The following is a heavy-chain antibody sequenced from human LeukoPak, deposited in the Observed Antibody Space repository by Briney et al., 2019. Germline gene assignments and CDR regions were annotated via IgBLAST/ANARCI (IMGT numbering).Heavy chain of an antibody. Sequence: GGSLRLSCAASGFTFSDYNMNWVRKAPGRSLEWVSSITSDSRYKYYVDSVRGRFTISRDNAKNTLFLQIDSLRAEDTAVYYCARDPYSGTYGHLYYYYMDVWGKGTTVTISS. CDR3: ARDPYSGTYGHLYYYYMDV. CDR2: ITSDSRYK. V-gene: IGHV3-21*01. D-gene: IGHD1-26*01. J-gene: IGHJ6*03. CDR1: GFTFSDYN.